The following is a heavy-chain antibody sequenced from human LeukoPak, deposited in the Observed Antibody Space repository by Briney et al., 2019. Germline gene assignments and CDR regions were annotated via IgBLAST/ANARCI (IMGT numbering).Heavy chain of an antibody. CDR3: ARYDFVARSLDS. D-gene: IGHD3-16*01. V-gene: IGHV4-39*07. J-gene: IGHJ4*02. CDR2: IYYSGST. Sequence: PSETLSLTCTVSGGSISSRSYYWGWVRQPPGKGLEWIGSIYYSGSTYHNPSLKSRVTISVDTSKNQFSLRLSSVTAADTAVYYCARYDFVARSLDSWGQGALVTVSS. CDR1: GGSISSRSYY.